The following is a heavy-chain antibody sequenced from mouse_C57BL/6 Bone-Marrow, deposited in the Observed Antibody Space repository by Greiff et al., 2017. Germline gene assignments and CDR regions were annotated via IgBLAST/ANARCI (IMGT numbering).Heavy chain of an antibody. CDR3: ASGDYGNYAFAY. D-gene: IGHD2-1*01. CDR1: GYTFTDYY. CDR2: IFPGSGST. J-gene: IGHJ3*01. Sequence: QVQLKESGPELVKPGASVKISCKASGYTFTDYYINWVKQRPGQGLEWIGWIFPGSGSTYYTEKFKGKATLTVDKSSSTAYMLLSSLTSEDSAVYFCASGDYGNYAFAYWGQGTLVTVSA. V-gene: IGHV1-75*01.